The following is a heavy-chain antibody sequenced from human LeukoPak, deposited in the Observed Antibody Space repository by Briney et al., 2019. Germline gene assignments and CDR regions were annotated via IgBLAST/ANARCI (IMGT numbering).Heavy chain of an antibody. CDR1: GGPISTSSYY. CDR2: IFYSGTT. J-gene: IGHJ4*02. CDR3: ARHLRREALTSSHFDY. Sequence: PSETLSLTCAVSGGPISTSSYYWDWIRQSPGKGLEWIGGIFYSGTTYYNPSFTSRLTMSVDTSKNQFSLKLNSVTAADTAVYYCARHLRREALTSSHFDYWGQGTLVTVSS. D-gene: IGHD3-9*01. V-gene: IGHV4-39*01.